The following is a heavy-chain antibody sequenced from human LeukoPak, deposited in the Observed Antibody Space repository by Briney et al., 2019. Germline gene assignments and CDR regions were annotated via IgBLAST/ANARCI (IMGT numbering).Heavy chain of an antibody. J-gene: IGHJ6*02. V-gene: IGHV1-3*01. CDR2: INGGNGNT. CDR3: ARSPLLSSTSCYAGLCYYYYGMDV. CDR1: GYIFTNYA. D-gene: IGHD2-2*01. Sequence: ASVKVSCKASGYIFTNYALHWVRQAPGQRLEWMGWINGGNGNTKYSQNFQGRVTITADESTSTAYMELSSLRSEDTAVYYCARSPLLSSTSCYAGLCYYYYGMDVWGQGTTVTVSS.